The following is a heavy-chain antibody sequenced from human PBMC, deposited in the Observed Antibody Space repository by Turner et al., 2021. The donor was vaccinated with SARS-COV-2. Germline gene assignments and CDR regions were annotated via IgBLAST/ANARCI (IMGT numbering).Heavy chain of an antibody. CDR2: TSTTGIST. D-gene: IGHD6-6*01. CDR3: AKEWQLKYRAEHFDL. CDR1: GFTFSNYA. J-gene: IGHJ3*01. V-gene: IGHV3-23*01. Sequence: EVQLLESGGGLVQPGGSLRLSCAASGFTFSNYAMSWVRQAPGKGPEWVSTTSTTGISTDYSDSVKGRFTISRDNSKNTLYLHMNSLRAEDTVLYYCAKEWQLKYRAEHFDLWGQGTMVTVSS.